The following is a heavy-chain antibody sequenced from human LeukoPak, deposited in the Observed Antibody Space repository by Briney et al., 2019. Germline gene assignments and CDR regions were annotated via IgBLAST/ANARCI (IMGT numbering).Heavy chain of an antibody. J-gene: IGHJ4*02. CDR2: ISASGGST. CDR1: GFTFSSYA. V-gene: IGHV3-23*01. CDR3: AKDGVYDSSGYYYASTLEYYFDY. Sequence: PGGSLRLSCAVSGFTFSSYAMSWVRQAPGKGLQWVSVISASGGSTYYADSVKGRFTISRDNSKNTLYLQMNSLRAEDTAVYYCAKDGVYDSSGYYYASTLEYYFDYWGQGTLVTVSS. D-gene: IGHD3-22*01.